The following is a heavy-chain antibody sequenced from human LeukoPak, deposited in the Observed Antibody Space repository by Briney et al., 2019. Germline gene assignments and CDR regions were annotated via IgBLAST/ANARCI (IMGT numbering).Heavy chain of an antibody. V-gene: IGHV1-18*01. Sequence: GASVKVSCKASGGTFSSYGISWVRQAPGQGLEWMGWISAYNGNTDYAQKLQGRVTMTTDTSTSTAYMELRSLRSDDTAVYYCGRVAYCGGGCHPYYFDYWGQGTLVTVSS. D-gene: IGHD2-21*02. CDR3: GRVAYCGGGCHPYYFDY. J-gene: IGHJ4*02. CDR2: ISAYNGNT. CDR1: GGTFSSYG.